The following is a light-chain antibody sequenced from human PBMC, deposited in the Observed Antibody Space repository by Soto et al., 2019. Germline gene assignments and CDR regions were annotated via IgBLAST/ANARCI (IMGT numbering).Light chain of an antibody. CDR3: QHYGNSPPYT. V-gene: IGKV3-20*01. Sequence: EIELTQSPDTLSLSPGERATLSCRAGHSIFSNYLAWFQQKPGQAPRLLIFGASTRAFGIPDRFSGSGSGTDLTLTISRLEPEDSAVYYCQHYGNSPPYTFGQGTNLVIK. J-gene: IGKJ2*01. CDR1: HSIFSNY. CDR2: GAS.